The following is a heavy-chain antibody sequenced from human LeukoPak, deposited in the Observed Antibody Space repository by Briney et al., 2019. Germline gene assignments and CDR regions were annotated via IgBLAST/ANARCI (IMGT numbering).Heavy chain of an antibody. V-gene: IGHV3-23*01. J-gene: IGHJ4*02. D-gene: IGHD2/OR15-2a*01. CDR3: AKYFPVARW. CDR2: FSGSGGST. Sequence: GASLRLSCAASGFTFSSYAMSWVRQASGKGLEWLSAFSGSGGSTYYADSVKGRFTISRDNSKNTLYLQMNGLRAEDTAVYYCAKYFPVARWGGQGTLVTVAS. CDR1: GFTFSSYA.